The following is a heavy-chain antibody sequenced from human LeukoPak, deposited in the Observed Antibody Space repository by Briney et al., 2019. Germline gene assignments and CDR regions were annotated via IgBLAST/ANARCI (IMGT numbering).Heavy chain of an antibody. CDR3: ATDRGWRTSGYYLYYFEY. V-gene: IGHV3-7*01. CDR2: IKHDGSEK. CDR1: GFTFRSYW. J-gene: IGHJ4*02. D-gene: IGHD3-3*01. Sequence: GGSLRLSCEASGFTFRSYWMTWVRQAAGKGLEWVASIKHDGSEKYYVDSVRGRFTISRDNTKNSLYLQMSSLRAEDTAVYYCATDRGWRTSGYYLYYFEYWGQGTLVTFSS.